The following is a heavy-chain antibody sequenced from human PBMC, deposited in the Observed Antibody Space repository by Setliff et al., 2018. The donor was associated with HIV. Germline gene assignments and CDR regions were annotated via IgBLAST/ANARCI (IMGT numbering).Heavy chain of an antibody. CDR2: ISYSGST. V-gene: IGHV4-59*08. D-gene: IGHD6-6*01. CDR1: GGSISHYY. Sequence: SETLSLTCTVSGGSISHYYWNWIRQSPGKGLEGIGFISYSGSTNYNPSLESRVTRSVDTSKNQFSLKVNSVTAADTAVYYCAIRTAPPSGFYSHYYFDVWGKGTTVTVSS. J-gene: IGHJ6*03. CDR3: AIRTAPPSGFYSHYYFDV.